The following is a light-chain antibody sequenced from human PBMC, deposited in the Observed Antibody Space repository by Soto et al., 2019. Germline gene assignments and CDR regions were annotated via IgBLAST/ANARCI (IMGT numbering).Light chain of an antibody. CDR3: QQYGYSFRA. Sequence: EILLTQSPGTLSLSPGERATLSCRASQSVSSSYLSWYQLKPGQAPRLLIYGASSRATGIPDRFSGSGSGTDCTLAISRLEPEDFAVYYCQQYGYSFRAFGQGTKV. CDR2: GAS. CDR1: QSVSSSY. J-gene: IGKJ1*01. V-gene: IGKV3-20*01.